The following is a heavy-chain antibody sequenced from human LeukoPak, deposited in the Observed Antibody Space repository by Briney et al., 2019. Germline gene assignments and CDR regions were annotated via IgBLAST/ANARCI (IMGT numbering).Heavy chain of an antibody. V-gene: IGHV4-39*01. Sequence: SETLSLTCTVSGGSISSSSYYWGWIRQPPGRGLEWIGSIYYSGSTYYNPSLKSRVTISVDTSKNQFSLKLSSVTAADTAVYYCARSGKVGVGITMVRGYGSFDYWGQGTLVTVSS. CDR2: IYYSGST. CDR1: GGSISSSSYY. J-gene: IGHJ4*02. CDR3: ARSGKVGVGITMVRGYGSFDY. D-gene: IGHD3-10*01.